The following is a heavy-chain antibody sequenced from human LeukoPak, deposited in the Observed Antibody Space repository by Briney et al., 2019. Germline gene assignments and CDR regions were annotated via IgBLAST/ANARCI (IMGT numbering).Heavy chain of an antibody. V-gene: IGHV1-46*01. CDR3: ARDGVRTGFDY. J-gene: IGHJ4*02. CDR1: GYTFTSYY. D-gene: IGHD1-1*01. CDR2: INPSGGST. Sequence: VASVTVSCKASGYTFTSYYMHWVRQAPGQGLEWMGIINPSGGSTSCAQKFQGRVTMTRDTSTSTVYMELSSLRSEDTAVYYCARDGVRTGFDYWGQGTLVTVSS.